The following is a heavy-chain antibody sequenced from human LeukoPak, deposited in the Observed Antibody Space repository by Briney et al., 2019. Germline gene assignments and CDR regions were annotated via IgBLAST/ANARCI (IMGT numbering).Heavy chain of an antibody. J-gene: IGHJ2*01. CDR2: IIEKGNA. CDR1: GGSFSSYS. D-gene: IGHD3-10*01. V-gene: IGHV4-34*01. Sequence: SETLSLTCALYGGSFSSYSWSWTWIRQTPERGLEWIGEIIEKGNANYNPSLKSRVTIDLDTSKNQFSLKLTSMTAADTAMYYCARGYYPPRWYFDLWGRGTLVTVSS. CDR3: ARGYYPPRWYFDL.